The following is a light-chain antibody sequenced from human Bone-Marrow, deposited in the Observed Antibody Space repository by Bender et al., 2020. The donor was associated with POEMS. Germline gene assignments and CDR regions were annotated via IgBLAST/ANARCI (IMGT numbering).Light chain of an antibody. CDR3: CSYAGSSIFV. CDR2: NSD. Sequence: QSVLTQPPSASATPGQRVTISCSRSASDRGTTPINWYQHLPGTAPKLIIYNSDQRPSGVPDRFSGSMSGNTASLTVAGLQAEDEAEYYCCSYAGSSIFVFGTGTEVTVL. J-gene: IGLJ1*01. CDR1: ASDRGTTP. V-gene: IGLV1-44*01.